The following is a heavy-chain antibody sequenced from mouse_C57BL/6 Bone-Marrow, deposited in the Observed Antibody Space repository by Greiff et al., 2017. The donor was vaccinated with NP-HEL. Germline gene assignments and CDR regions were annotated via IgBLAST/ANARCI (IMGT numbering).Heavy chain of an antibody. Sequence: QVQLQQSGAELVRPGASVKMSCKASGYTFTSYTMHWVKQRPGQGLEWIGYINPSSGYTKYNQKFKDKATLTADKSSSTAYMQLSSLTSEDSAVYYCASSASYWFAYWGQGTLVTVSA. CDR3: ASSASYWFAY. J-gene: IGHJ3*01. CDR2: INPSSGYT. CDR1: GYTFTSYT. V-gene: IGHV1-4*01. D-gene: IGHD2-12*01.